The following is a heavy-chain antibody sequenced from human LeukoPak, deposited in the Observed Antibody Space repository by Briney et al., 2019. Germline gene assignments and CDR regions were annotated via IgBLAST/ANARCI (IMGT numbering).Heavy chain of an antibody. CDR3: AREGYSGSYYGYYGMDV. V-gene: IGHV4-59*11. CDR2: TSYIGST. D-gene: IGHD1-26*01. J-gene: IGHJ6*02. Sequence: SETLSLTCAVSDDSFSSHYWTWIRQPPGKGLEWIGYTSYIGSTNYNPSLKSRVTISIDTSRNQFSLRLSSVTAADTAVYYCAREGYSGSYYGYYGMDVWGQGTTVTVSS. CDR1: DDSFSSHY.